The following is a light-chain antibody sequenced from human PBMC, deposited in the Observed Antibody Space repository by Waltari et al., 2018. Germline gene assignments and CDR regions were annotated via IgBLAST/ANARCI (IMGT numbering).Light chain of an antibody. J-gene: IGLJ3*02. CDR1: GPHIGAGHD. V-gene: IGLV1-40*01. CDR3: QSYDTSLSVV. CDR2: GSS. Sequence: QSVLTQPPSVSGAPGPRVTIPCTGSGPHIGAGHDVPWYQQLPRAAPKLLISGSSTRPLGVPDRFFGSTSGTSASLAITGLQAEDEADYYCQSYDTSLSVVFGGGTKLTVL.